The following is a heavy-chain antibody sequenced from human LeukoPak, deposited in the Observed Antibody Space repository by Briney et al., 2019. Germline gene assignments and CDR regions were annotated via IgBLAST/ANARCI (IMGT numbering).Heavy chain of an antibody. CDR2: ISGSGFHT. D-gene: IGHD3-16*01. CDR1: GFTFDSFD. J-gene: IGHJ5*01. V-gene: IGHV3-23*01. CDR3: ARRKFYRLGKKKEPNWFDS. Sequence: PGGSLRLSCEASGFTFDSFDMTWVRQAPGKGLEWVSLISGSGFHTFYAASVEGRFTVSRDNSKNTMYHQMNTLRAEDTAIYYCARRKFYRLGKKKEPNWFDSWGQGTLVTVSS.